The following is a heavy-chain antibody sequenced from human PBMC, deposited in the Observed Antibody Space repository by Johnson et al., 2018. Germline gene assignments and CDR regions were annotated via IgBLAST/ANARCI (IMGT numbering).Heavy chain of an antibody. CDR1: AFTFSDYY. J-gene: IGHJ1*01. D-gene: IGHD1-26*01. Sequence: QVQLQESGGGLVQPGGSXRLSCAASAFTFSDYYMSWLRQAPGKGLEWVSYISSSGSTIYYADSVKGRFTISRDNAKNSLYLQMNSLRDEDTAVYYCARAIVGKGYFQHWGQGTLVTVSS. CDR3: ARAIVGKGYFQH. CDR2: ISSSGSTI. V-gene: IGHV3-11*04.